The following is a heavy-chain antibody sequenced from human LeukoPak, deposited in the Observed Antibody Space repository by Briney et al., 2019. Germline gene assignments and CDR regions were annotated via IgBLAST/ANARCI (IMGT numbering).Heavy chain of an antibody. CDR1: GSTFSDQY. CDR2: SRNKANSYTP. V-gene: IGHV3-72*01. CDR3: TRGYSGGWVYAFDI. J-gene: IGHJ3*02. Sequence: GGSLRLSCAVSGSTFSDQYMDWVRQAPGKGPEWVGRSRNKANSYTPDYAAFVKGRFSISRDDSKNSLYLQMNSLKTEDTAVYFCTRGYSGGWVYAFDIWGQGTMVTVSS. D-gene: IGHD6-19*01.